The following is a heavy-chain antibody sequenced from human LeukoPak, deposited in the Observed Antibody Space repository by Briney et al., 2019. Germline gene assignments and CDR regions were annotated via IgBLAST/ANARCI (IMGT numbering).Heavy chain of an antibody. CDR2: INPNSGGT. Sequence: ASVKVSCKASGYTFTGYYMHWVRQVPGQGLEWMGRINPNSGGTNYAQKFQGRVTMTRDTSISTAYMELSRLRSDDTAVYYCAIEYSSSANFDYWGQGTLVTVSS. CDR1: GYTFTGYY. CDR3: AIEYSSSANFDY. D-gene: IGHD6-6*01. J-gene: IGHJ4*02. V-gene: IGHV1-2*06.